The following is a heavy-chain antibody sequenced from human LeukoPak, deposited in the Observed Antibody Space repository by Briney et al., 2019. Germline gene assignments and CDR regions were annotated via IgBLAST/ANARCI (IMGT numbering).Heavy chain of an antibody. V-gene: IGHV3-48*03. J-gene: IGHJ4*02. CDR3: ARGGDYGDIDY. CDR2: ISSSGSTI. D-gene: IGHD4-17*01. CDR1: GFTFSSYE. Sequence: GGSLRLSCAASGFTFSSYEMNRVRQAPGKGLEWVSYISSSGSTIYYADSVKGRFTISRDNAKNSLYLQMNSLRAEDTAVYYCARGGDYGDIDYWGQGTLVTVSS.